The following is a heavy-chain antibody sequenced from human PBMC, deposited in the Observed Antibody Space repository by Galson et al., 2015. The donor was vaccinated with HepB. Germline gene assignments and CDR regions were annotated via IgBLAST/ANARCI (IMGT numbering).Heavy chain of an antibody. Sequence: SLRLSCAASGFTFSDYYMIWIRQAPGMGLEWVSYISSRSTYRNYADSAKGRFTISRDNAKNSLYLQMDSLRAEDTAVYYCARGNDYHANFWGQGTLVTVSS. CDR2: ISSRSTYR. CDR3: ARGNDYHANF. V-gene: IGHV3-11*05. CDR1: GFTFSDYY. J-gene: IGHJ4*02. D-gene: IGHD5-12*01.